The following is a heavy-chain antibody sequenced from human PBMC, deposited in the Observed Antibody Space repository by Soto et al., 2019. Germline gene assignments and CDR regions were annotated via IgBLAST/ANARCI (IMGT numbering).Heavy chain of an antibody. CDR1: GGSINTGSFF. D-gene: IGHD3-10*01. J-gene: IGHJ4*02. Sequence: QVQLQESGPQLVKPSQTLSLTCNVSGGSINTGSFFWSWIRQHPGKGLEWIGYFYYTGSTYYNPSPESRVTITADTSQNQLSLRLTSVTAADTAVYYCARAKFYRGVMDQFDYWGQGTPVTVSS. CDR2: FYYTGST. CDR3: ARAKFYRGVMDQFDY. V-gene: IGHV4-31*03.